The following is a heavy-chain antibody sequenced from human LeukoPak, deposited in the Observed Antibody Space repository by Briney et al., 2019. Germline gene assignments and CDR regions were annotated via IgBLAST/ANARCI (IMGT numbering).Heavy chain of an antibody. J-gene: IGHJ4*02. D-gene: IGHD3-22*01. CDR1: GFSLTTSGVG. Sequence: SGPTLVNPTQTLTLTCTFSGFSLTTSGVGVAWIRQPPGKALEWLALIYWDDDKRYSPSLNSRLTITKDTSKNQVVLTVTNMDPVDTATYYCAHTLRSDYYESSGYKDYWGQGTLVTVSS. CDR3: AHTLRSDYYESSGYKDY. CDR2: IYWDDDK. V-gene: IGHV2-5*02.